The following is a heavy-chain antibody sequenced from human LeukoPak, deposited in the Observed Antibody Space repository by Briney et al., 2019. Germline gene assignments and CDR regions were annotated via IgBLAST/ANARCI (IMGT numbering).Heavy chain of an antibody. V-gene: IGHV3-7*01. J-gene: IGHJ4*02. CDR3: AGALYYDFWSGYYFDY. D-gene: IGHD3-3*01. CDR1: GFTFSNFW. Sequence: PGGSLRLSCAASGFTFSNFWMSWVRQAPGKGLEWVANIKQDGSEKYYVDSVKGRFTISRDNAKNSLYLQMNSLRAEDTAVYYCAGALYYDFWSGYYFDYWGQGTLVTVSS. CDR2: IKQDGSEK.